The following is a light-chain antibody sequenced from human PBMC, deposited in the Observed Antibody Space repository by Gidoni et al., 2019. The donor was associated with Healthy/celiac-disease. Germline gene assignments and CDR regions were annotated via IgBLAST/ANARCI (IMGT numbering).Light chain of an antibody. CDR1: QSVSSY. CDR2: DAS. V-gene: IGKV3-11*01. J-gene: IGKJ4*01. Sequence: ELVFTPPPATLSLSPGERATLPCRASQSVSSYLAWYQQKPGKAPRLLIYDASNRATGIPARFSGSGSGTDFTLTISSLEPEDFAVYYCQQRSNWPLTFGGGTKVEIK. CDR3: QQRSNWPLT.